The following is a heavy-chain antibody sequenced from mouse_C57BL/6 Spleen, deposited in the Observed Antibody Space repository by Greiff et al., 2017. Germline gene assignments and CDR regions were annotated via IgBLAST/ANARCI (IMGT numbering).Heavy chain of an antibody. CDR2: IWSGGST. Sequence: VQLQQSGPGLVQPSQRLSITCTVSGFSLTSYGVHWVRQSPGKGLEWLGVIWSGGSTDYNAAFISRLSISKDNSKSQVCFKMNSLQADDTAIYYCARNGEYDGYYTWFAYWGQGTLVTVSA. V-gene: IGHV2-2*01. D-gene: IGHD2-3*01. CDR1: GFSLTSYG. J-gene: IGHJ3*01. CDR3: ARNGEYDGYYTWFAY.